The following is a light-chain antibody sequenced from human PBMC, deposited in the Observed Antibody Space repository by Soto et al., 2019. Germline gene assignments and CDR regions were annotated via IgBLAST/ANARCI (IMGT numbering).Light chain of an antibody. J-gene: IGKJ5*01. CDR3: QQRSNWPPAIT. Sequence: EIVMTQSPATLSVSPGDRATLSCRANQSVRSNLAWYQQRPGQAPRLLIYGASTRAAGVPARFSGSGSGTEFTLTISSLQSEDFAVYYCQQRSNWPPAITFGQGTRLEIK. CDR2: GAS. CDR1: QSVRSN. V-gene: IGKV3-15*01.